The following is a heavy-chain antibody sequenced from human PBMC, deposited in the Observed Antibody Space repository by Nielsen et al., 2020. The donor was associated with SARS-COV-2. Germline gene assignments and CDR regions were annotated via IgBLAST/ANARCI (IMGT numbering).Heavy chain of an antibody. V-gene: IGHV3-53*04. Sequence: ETLSLTCAVSGDSISSSNWWSWVRQPPGKGLEWVSIIYSGGSTYYADSVKGRFTISRHNSRSTLYLQMNSLRAEDTAVYYCAGSYYSNYAIPYYFDYWGQGTLVTVSS. CDR1: GDSISSSNW. CDR3: AGSYYSNYAIPYYFDY. CDR2: IYSGGST. D-gene: IGHD4-11*01. J-gene: IGHJ4*02.